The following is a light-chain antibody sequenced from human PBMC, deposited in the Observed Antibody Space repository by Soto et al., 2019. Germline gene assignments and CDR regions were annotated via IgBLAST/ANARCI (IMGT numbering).Light chain of an antibody. CDR2: DVS. CDR1: SSDVGAYNF. J-gene: IGLJ1*01. Sequence: QSVLTQPASVSGSRGQSITISCTGTSSDVGAYNFVSWYQQHPGKLPKLMIFDVSRRPSGVSDRFSGSKSGNTASLTISGLQAGDEGDYYCSSYTSSSTHVFGSGTKVTVL. CDR3: SSYTSSSTHV. V-gene: IGLV2-14*03.